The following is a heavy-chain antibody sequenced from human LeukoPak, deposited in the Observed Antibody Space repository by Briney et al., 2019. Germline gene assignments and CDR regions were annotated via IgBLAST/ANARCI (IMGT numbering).Heavy chain of an antibody. CDR3: GRHKEDSGAYRPIDY. CDR2: INHSGST. CDR1: GGSFRGYY. D-gene: IGHD1-1*01. V-gene: IGHV4-34*01. Sequence: SETLSLTCAVYGGSFRGYYWSWIRQPPGKGLEWIGEINHSGSTNYNPSLKSRVTISVDTSKNQFSLKLSSVTAADTAVYYCGRHKEDSGAYRPIDYWGQGTLVTVSS. J-gene: IGHJ4*02.